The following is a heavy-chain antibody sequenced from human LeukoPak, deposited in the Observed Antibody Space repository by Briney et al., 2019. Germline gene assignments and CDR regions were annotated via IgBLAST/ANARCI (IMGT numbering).Heavy chain of an antibody. D-gene: IGHD1-7*01. Sequence: GASVKVSCKASGYTFTSYDINWVRQAPGQGLEWMGWINPNSGGTNYAQKFQGRVTMTRDTSISTAYMELSRLRSDDTAVYYCARGPRLELLLGAFDIWGQGTMVTVSS. V-gene: IGHV1-2*02. CDR2: INPNSGGT. J-gene: IGHJ3*02. CDR3: ARGPRLELLLGAFDI. CDR1: GYTFTSYD.